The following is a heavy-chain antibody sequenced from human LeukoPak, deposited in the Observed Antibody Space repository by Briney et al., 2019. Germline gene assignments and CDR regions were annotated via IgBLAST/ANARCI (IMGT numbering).Heavy chain of an antibody. CDR1: GYTFTAYY. J-gene: IGHJ4*02. CDR2: MNPNNGGA. D-gene: IGHD6-19*01. Sequence: GASVTVSCKASGYTFTAYYLHWVRQAPGQGLEWMGWMNPNNGGAQYVQKFQGRVIMTRDTSISTAYMDLSNLRPDDRAVYYCATARVAVAPNDYWGQGTLVTVSS. V-gene: IGHV1-2*02. CDR3: ATARVAVAPNDY.